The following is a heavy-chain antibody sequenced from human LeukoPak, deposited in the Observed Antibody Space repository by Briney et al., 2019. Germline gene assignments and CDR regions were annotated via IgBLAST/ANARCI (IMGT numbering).Heavy chain of an antibody. V-gene: IGHV1-8*03. CDR1: GYTFTSYD. J-gene: IGHJ6*03. CDR3: ASGIVVVPAAMIDYYYMDV. D-gene: IGHD2-2*01. CDR2: MNPNSGNT. Sequence: GASVKVSCKASGYTFTSYDINWVRQATGQGLEWMGWMNPNSGNTGYAQKFQGRVTITRNTSISTAYMELSRLRSDDTAVYYCASGIVVVPAAMIDYYYMDVWGKGTTVTVSS.